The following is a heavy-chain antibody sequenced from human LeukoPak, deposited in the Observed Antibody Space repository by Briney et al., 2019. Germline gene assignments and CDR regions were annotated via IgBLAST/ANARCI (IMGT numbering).Heavy chain of an antibody. V-gene: IGHV4-4*07. CDR1: GGSISSYY. J-gene: IGHJ4*02. CDR3: AGGLVPAARQNTLLNDY. D-gene: IGHD2-2*01. CDR2: IYTSGST. Sequence: SETLCLTCTVSGGSISSYYWSWIRQPAGRGLEWIGRIYTSGSTNYNPSLKSRVTMSVDTSKNQFSLKLSSVTAADTAVYYCAGGLVPAARQNTLLNDYWGQGTLVTVSS.